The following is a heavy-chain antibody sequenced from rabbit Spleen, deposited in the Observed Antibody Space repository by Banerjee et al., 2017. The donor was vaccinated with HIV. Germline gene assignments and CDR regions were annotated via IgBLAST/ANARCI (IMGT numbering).Heavy chain of an antibody. D-gene: IGHD3-3*01. V-gene: IGHV1S45*01. Sequence: QEQLEESGGDLVKPEGSLTLTCTASGFSFSSGYDMCWVRQAPGKGLEWIGSIYSVIDYTYYASWVKGRFTISKTSSNTVFLQMTSLTAADTATYFCARDLVVAIGWNFGWWGPRDPGHRL. J-gene: IGHJ4*01. CDR2: IYSVIDYT. CDR1: GFSFSSGYD. CDR3: ARDLVVAIGWNFGW.